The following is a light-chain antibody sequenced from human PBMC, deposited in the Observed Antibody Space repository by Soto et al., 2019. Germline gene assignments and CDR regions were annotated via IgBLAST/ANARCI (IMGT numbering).Light chain of an antibody. CDR1: QSVSSY. V-gene: IGKV3-11*01. J-gene: IGKJ4*01. CDR2: DAS. CDR3: QQRSNWHPLT. Sequence: EIVLTQSPATLSLSPGERATLSCRASQSVSSYLAWYQQKPGQAPRLLIYDASNRATGIPARFSGSGSGTDFTLTISSLETEDFAVYYCQQRSNWHPLTFGGGTKVDIK.